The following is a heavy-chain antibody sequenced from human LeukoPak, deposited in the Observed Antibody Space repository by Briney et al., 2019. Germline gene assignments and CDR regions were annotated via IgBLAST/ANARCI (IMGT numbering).Heavy chain of an antibody. V-gene: IGHV3-30*02. D-gene: IGHD1-1*01. CDR1: GVTFSPCG. CDR3: AKDLTNWKDGTSFDY. Sequence: GGSLRLSCAAAGVTFSPCGMHWGRQAPGKGREWGAFIRYDGNNKYYSDSVKGRFTISRDNSKNTLYLQMKSLRAEDTAMYFCAKDLTNWKDGTSFDYWGQGTLVTVSS. CDR2: IRYDGNNK. J-gene: IGHJ4*02.